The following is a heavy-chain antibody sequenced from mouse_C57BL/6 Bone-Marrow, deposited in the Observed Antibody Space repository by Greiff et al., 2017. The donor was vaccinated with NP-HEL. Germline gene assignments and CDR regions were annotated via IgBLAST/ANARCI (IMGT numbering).Heavy chain of an antibody. CDR2: INPGSGGT. J-gene: IGHJ1*03. V-gene: IGHV1-54*01. Sequence: QVQLQQSGAELVRPGTSVKVSCKASGYAFTNYLIEWVKQRPGQGLEWIGVINPGSGGTNYNEKFKGKATLTADKSSSTAYMQLSSLTYEDSAVYFCARDYGSSYWWYFDVWGTGTTVTVSS. CDR1: GYAFTNYL. D-gene: IGHD1-1*01. CDR3: ARDYGSSYWWYFDV.